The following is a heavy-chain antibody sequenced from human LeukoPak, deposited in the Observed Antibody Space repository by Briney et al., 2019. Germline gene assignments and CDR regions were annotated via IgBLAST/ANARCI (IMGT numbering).Heavy chain of an antibody. CDR1: GGSISSSSYY. D-gene: IGHD5-24*01. J-gene: IGHJ3*02. CDR3: ARGPRVEMATIRDNDAFDI. V-gene: IGHV4-39*07. Sequence: PSETLSLTCTVSGGSISSSSYYWGWIRQPPGKGLEWIGSIYYSGGTYYNPSLKSRVTISVDTSKNQFSLKLSSVTAADTAVYYCARGPRVEMATIRDNDAFDIWGQGTMVTVSS. CDR2: IYYSGGT.